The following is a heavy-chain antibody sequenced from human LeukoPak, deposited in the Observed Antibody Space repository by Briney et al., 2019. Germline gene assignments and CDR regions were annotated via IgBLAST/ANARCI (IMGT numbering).Heavy chain of an antibody. D-gene: IGHD1-26*01. CDR2: ISGDGEST. J-gene: IGHJ1*01. CDR1: GFAFKNYV. CDR3: ARGRRGFVGATEGYFQH. Sequence: GGSLRLSCAASGFAFKNYVMTWVRQAPGKGLDWFSAISGDGESTYYADSVKGRFTISRDSSKSTLYLQMNSLRAEDTAVYYCARGRRGFVGATEGYFQHWGQGALVTVSS. V-gene: IGHV3-23*01.